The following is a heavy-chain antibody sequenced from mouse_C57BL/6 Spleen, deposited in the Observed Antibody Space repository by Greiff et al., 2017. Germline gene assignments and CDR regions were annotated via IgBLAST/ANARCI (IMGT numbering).Heavy chain of an antibody. CDR2: IDPSDSET. D-gene: IGHD4-1*01. V-gene: IGHV1-52*01. CDR3: ARSNWDVWYFDV. Sequence: PIQGLAWIGNIDPSDSETHYNQKFKDKATLTVDKSSSTAYMQLSSLTSEDSAVYYCARSNWDVWYFDVWGTGTTVTVSS. J-gene: IGHJ1*03.